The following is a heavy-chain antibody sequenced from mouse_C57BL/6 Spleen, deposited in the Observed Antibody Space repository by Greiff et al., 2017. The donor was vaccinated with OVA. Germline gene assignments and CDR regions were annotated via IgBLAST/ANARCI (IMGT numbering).Heavy chain of an antibody. CDR1: GFTFSSYA. J-gene: IGHJ2*01. V-gene: IGHV5-4*03. D-gene: IGHD1-1*01. CDR3: ARVLRSFDY. CDR2: ISDGGSYT. Sequence: DVKLVESGGGLVKPGGSLKLSCAASGFTFSSYAMSWVRQTPEKRLEWVATISDGGSYTYYPDNVKGRFTISRDNAKNNLYLQMSHLKSEDTAMYYCARVLRSFDYWGQGTTLTVSS.